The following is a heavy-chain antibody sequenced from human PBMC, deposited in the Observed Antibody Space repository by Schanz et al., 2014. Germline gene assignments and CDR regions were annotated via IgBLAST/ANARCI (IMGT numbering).Heavy chain of an antibody. CDR1: GFTFSSYW. D-gene: IGHD3-10*01. V-gene: IGHV3-15*01. CDR3: PADLWFGAVWGVW. CDR2: IKSKTDGGTR. J-gene: IGHJ4*02. Sequence: EVQLVESGGGLVQPGGFLRLSCAASGFTFSSYWMNWVRQAPGKGLQWVARIKSKTDGGTRDYAAPVKGRFTISTDDSKNPVYLQMNSLQTEDTAVYYCPADLWFGAVWGVWWGQGTLVTVSS.